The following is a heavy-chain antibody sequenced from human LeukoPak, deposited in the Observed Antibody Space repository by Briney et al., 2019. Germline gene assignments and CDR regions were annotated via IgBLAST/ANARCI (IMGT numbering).Heavy chain of an antibody. V-gene: IGHV3-53*01. D-gene: IGHD3-10*01. J-gene: IGHJ5*02. CDR2: IYSVGTT. CDR1: GFTVSSNY. CDR3: AKQPYQYVSGSPSWLDP. Sequence: GGSLRLSCAASGFTVSSNYMSWVRQAPGKGLEWVSVIYSVGTTFYADSVKGRFTISRDNSKNTLYLQMNTLRAEDTAVYFCAKQPYQYVSGSPSWLDPWGQGTLVTVSS.